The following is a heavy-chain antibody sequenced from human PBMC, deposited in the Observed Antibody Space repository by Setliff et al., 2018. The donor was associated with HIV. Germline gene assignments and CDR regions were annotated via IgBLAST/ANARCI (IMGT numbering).Heavy chain of an antibody. V-gene: IGHV4-59*11. CDR1: GDSIRNHY. CDR3: ARVGYGDISGLDY. J-gene: IGHJ4*02. CDR2: LYFSGST. D-gene: IGHD4-17*01. Sequence: SETLSLTCSVSGDSIRNHYWSWIRQPPGKGLEWIGTLYFSGSTDYNPSLKSRVTITIDMSKNQFSLKLRSLTAADTAVYYCARVGYGDISGLDYWGQGTLVTVSS.